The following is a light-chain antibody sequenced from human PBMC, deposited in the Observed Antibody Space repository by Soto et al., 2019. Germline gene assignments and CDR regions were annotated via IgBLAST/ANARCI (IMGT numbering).Light chain of an antibody. CDR2: EVS. J-gene: IGLJ1*01. CDR3: SSYAGSRLYV. Sequence: QSVLTQPPSASGYSGQSVTISCTGTSSDVGGYNYVSWYQQHPGKAPKLMIYEVSKRPSGVPDRFSGSKSGNTASLTVSGLQAEDEADYYCSSYAGSRLYVFGTGTKVTVL. V-gene: IGLV2-8*01. CDR1: SSDVGGYNY.